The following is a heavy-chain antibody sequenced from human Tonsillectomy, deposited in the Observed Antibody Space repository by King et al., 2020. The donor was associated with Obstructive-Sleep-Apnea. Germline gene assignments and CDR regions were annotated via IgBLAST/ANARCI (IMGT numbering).Heavy chain of an antibody. CDR2: ISWNSGSI. V-gene: IGHV3-9*01. CDR3: AKGNYGHYESSFDY. CDR1: GFTFDDYA. J-gene: IGHJ4*02. Sequence: QLVQSGGGLVQPGRSLRLSCAASGFTFDDYAMHWVRQAPGKGLEWVSGISWNSGSIGDADSVKGRFTTSRNNAKTSLYLQMNSLRADDTALYYCAKGNYGHYESSFDYWGQGTLVTVSS. D-gene: IGHD4-17*01.